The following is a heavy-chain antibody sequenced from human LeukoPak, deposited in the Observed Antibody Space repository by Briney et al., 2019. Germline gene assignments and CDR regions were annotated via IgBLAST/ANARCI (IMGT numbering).Heavy chain of an antibody. CDR2: IYYSGST. Sequence: SETLSLTCTVSGGSISTYYWSWIRQPPGKGLEWIGYIYYSGSTNFNPSLKSRVTISADTSKNQFSLKLSSVTAADTAVYYCARDKPWFGSEGAFDYWGQGTLVTVSS. J-gene: IGHJ4*02. CDR3: ARDKPWFGSEGAFDY. V-gene: IGHV4-59*12. D-gene: IGHD3-10*01. CDR1: GGSISTYY.